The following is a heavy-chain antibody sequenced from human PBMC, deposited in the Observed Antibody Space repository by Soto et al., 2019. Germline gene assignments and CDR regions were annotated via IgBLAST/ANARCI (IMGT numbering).Heavy chain of an antibody. J-gene: IGHJ4*02. CDR3: ARGGADYGDHTLFDY. Sequence: VESLRLSCAASGFTFSSYEMNWVRQAPGKGLEWVSYISSSGSTIYYADSVKGRFTISRDNAKNSLYLQMNSLRAEDTAVYYCARGGADYGDHTLFDYWGQGTLVTVSS. D-gene: IGHD4-17*01. V-gene: IGHV3-48*03. CDR1: GFTFSSYE. CDR2: ISSSGSTI.